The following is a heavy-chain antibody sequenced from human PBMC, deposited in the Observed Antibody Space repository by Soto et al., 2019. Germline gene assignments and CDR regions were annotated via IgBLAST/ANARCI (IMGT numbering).Heavy chain of an antibody. V-gene: IGHV4-39*01. Sequence: SETLSLTCTVSGDSISSGTYYWGWVRQPPGKGLEWIGSIYYSGSTYYNPSLLSRVTISLDTSKNQFSLKLTSVIAADTAVYYCASWACAADCYSILGAFDIWGQGTMVT. CDR3: ASWACAADCYSILGAFDI. CDR2: IYYSGST. CDR1: GDSISSGTYY. J-gene: IGHJ3*02. D-gene: IGHD2-21*02.